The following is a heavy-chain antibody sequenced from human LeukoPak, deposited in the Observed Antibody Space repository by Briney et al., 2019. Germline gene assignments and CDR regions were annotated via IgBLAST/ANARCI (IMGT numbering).Heavy chain of an antibody. CDR2: MYPNSGNT. V-gene: IGHV1-8*01. CDR3: ARGLGGTAVAGRGRFNYFDY. D-gene: IGHD6-19*01. Sequence: ASVKVSXKASGYIFTSYDINWVRQATGQGLEWMGWMYPNSGNTGYAQKFQGRVTMTRNTSISTAYMELSSLRSEDTAVYYCARGLGGTAVAGRGRFNYFDYWGQGTLVTVSS. J-gene: IGHJ4*02. CDR1: GYIFTSYD.